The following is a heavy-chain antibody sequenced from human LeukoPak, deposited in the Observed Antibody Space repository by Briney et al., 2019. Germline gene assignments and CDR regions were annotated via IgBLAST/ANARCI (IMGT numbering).Heavy chain of an antibody. CDR1: GFTFSSYW. Sequence: GGSLRLSCAASGFTFSSYWMSWVHQAPGKGLEWVATINQDESEKYYLDSVKGRFTISRDTAKNSLYLQMYSLTAEDTALYYCARYCTFRTCSGTKFDSWGPGTLVTVSS. V-gene: IGHV3-7*03. J-gene: IGHJ4*02. CDR2: INQDESEK. CDR3: ARYCTFRTCSGTKFDS. D-gene: IGHD1-1*01.